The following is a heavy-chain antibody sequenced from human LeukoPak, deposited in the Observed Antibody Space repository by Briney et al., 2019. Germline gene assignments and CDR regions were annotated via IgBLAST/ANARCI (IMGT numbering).Heavy chain of an antibody. D-gene: IGHD6-19*01. Sequence: SETLSLTCTLCGGSISSTYGSWTRHPPGRGRGCIGYIYYSGSTNYNPSLKSRVTISVDTSKNQFSLKLSSVTAADTAVYYCARQSIAVAGKLDYWGQGTLVTVSS. CDR2: IYYSGST. V-gene: IGHV4-59*08. CDR1: GGSISSTY. J-gene: IGHJ4*02. CDR3: ARQSIAVAGKLDY.